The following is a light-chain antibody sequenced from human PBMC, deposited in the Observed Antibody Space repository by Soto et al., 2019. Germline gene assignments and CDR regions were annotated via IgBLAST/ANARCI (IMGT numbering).Light chain of an antibody. J-gene: IGKJ1*01. V-gene: IGKV3-11*01. CDR3: QQRSDWPWT. CDR1: QSVSSS. Sequence: EIVLTQSPATLSLSPGERATLSCRASQSVSSSLVWYQQKPGQAPRLLIYDTSNRATGIPARFSGSGSGTDFPLTISSLEPEDFAVYYCQQRSDWPWTFGQGTKVEIK. CDR2: DTS.